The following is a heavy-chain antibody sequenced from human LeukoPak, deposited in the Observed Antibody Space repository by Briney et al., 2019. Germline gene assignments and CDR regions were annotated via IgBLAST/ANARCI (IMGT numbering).Heavy chain of an antibody. CDR3: ARRPIYYEWGNWYFDL. J-gene: IGHJ2*01. CDR1: GASIRSYY. Sequence: PSETLSLTCTVSGASIRSYYWSWIRQPAGKGLEWIGRIYVSGTSVYNPSLKSRVTMSVDTSKNQLSLRLNSVTAADTAVYYCARRPIYYEWGNWYFDLWGRGTLVTVTS. D-gene: IGHD3-22*01. CDR2: IYVSGTS. V-gene: IGHV4-4*07.